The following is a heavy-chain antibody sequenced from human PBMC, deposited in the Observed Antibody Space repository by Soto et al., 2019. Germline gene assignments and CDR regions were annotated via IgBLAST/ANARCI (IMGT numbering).Heavy chain of an antibody. J-gene: IGHJ4*02. V-gene: IGHV3-11*01. Sequence: GGSLRLSCAASGFTFSDYYMSWIRQAPGKGLEWVSYISSSGSTIYYADSVKGRFTISRDNAKNSLYLQMNSLRAEDTAVYYCTKMTHGALEPLDYWGQGTLVTVSS. CDR3: TKMTHGALEPLDY. CDR1: GFTFSDYY. D-gene: IGHD1-1*01. CDR2: ISSSGSTI.